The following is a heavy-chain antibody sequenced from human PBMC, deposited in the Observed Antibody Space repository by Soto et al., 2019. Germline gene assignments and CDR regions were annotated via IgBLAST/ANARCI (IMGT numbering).Heavy chain of an antibody. J-gene: IGHJ6*02. CDR3: AKDQVGSYPYGMDV. V-gene: IGHV3-30*18. Sequence: PGGSLRLSCAASGFTFSSYGMHWVRQAPGKGLEWVAVISYDGSNKYYADSVKGRFTISRDNSKNTLYLQMNSLRAEDTAVYYCAKDQVGSYPYGMDVWGQGTTVTVSS. CDR2: ISYDGSNK. CDR1: GFTFSSYG. D-gene: IGHD1-26*01.